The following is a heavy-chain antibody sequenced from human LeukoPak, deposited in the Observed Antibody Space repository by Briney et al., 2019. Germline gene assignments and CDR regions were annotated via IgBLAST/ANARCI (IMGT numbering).Heavy chain of an antibody. CDR1: GGSISSGSYY. CDR3: ARKRYYDFWSGYYGNWFDP. D-gene: IGHD3-3*01. J-gene: IGHJ5*02. CDR2: IYTSGST. V-gene: IGHV4-61*02. Sequence: SETLSLTCTVSGGSISSGSYYWSWIRQTAGKGLEWIGRIYTSGSTNYNPSLKSRDNISVDTSKNQFSLKLSSVTAADTAVYYCARKRYYDFWSGYYGNWFDPWGQGTLVTVSS.